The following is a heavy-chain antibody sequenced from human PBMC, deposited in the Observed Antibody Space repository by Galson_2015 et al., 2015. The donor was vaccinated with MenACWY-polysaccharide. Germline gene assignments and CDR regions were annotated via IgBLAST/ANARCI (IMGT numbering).Heavy chain of an antibody. D-gene: IGHD3-3*01. CDR1: GFSLSTSKVG. Sequence: PALVKPTQPLTLTCTFSGFSLSTSKVGVGWVRQPPGKALEWLAVAFWDDDKRYNPSLKSRVTITKDTSKNQVVLKMTNMEPEDTATYYCAHRLSGTEWYVYFFDYWGQGTLVTVS. CDR2: AFWDDDK. J-gene: IGHJ4*02. CDR3: AHRLSGTEWYVYFFDY. V-gene: IGHV2-5*02.